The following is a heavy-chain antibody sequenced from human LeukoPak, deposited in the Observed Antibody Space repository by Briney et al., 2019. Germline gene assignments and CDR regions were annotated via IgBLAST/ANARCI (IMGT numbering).Heavy chain of an antibody. Sequence: GGSLRLSCTASGFTFSNYGMHWVRQAPGKGLEWVALIYYDGSNKYYADSVKGRFTTSRDNSKNTLYLQMNSLRAEDTAMYYCANNFDYWGQGTLVTVSS. J-gene: IGHJ4*02. CDR3: ANNFDY. CDR1: GFTFSNYG. CDR2: IYYDGSNK. V-gene: IGHV3-33*06.